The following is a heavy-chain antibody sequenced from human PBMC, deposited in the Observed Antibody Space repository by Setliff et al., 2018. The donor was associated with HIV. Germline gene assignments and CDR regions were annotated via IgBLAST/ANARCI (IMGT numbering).Heavy chain of an antibody. J-gene: IGHJ5*02. D-gene: IGHD1-1*01. V-gene: IGHV3-15*01. Sequence: GGSLRLSCAASGFTISHVWMTWVRQAPGKGLEWVGRIKIKTDGGTIDYAAPVKGRFTISRDDSKNTLYLQMNSLRAEDTAVYYCVRDHRPSNNNWHHWFDPWGQGTLVTVSS. CDR2: IKIKTDGGTI. CDR3: VRDHRPSNNNWHHWFDP. CDR1: GFTISHVW.